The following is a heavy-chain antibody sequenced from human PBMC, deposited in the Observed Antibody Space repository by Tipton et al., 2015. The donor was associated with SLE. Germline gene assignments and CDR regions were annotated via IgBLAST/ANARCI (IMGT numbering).Heavy chain of an antibody. D-gene: IGHD1-26*01. CDR2: ISGSGGST. V-gene: IGHV3-23*01. Sequence: LSLTCAVYGGSFSGYYWSWIRQPPGKGLEWVSAISGSGGSTYYADSVKGRFTISRDNSKNTLYLQMNSLRAEDTAVYYCAAQWELLNYFDYWGQGTLVTVSS. CDR3: AAQWELLNYFDY. J-gene: IGHJ4*02. CDR1: GGSFSGYY.